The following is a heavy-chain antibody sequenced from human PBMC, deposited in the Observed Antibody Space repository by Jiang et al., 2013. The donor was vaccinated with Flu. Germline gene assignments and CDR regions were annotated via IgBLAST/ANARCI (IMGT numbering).Heavy chain of an antibody. CDR3: ARDGVDSPDYDAFDI. CDR2: IYYSGST. V-gene: IGHV4-31*02. J-gene: IGHJ3*02. D-gene: IGHD2-21*01. Sequence: HPGKGLEWIGYIYYSGSTYYNPSLKSRVTISVDTSKNQFSLKLSSVTAADTAVYYCARDGVDSPDYDAFDIWGQGTMVTVSS.